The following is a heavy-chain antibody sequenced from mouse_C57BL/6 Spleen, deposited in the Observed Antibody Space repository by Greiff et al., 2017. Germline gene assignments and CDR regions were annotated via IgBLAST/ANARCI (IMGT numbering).Heavy chain of an antibody. V-gene: IGHV1-52*01. D-gene: IGHD1-1*01. CDR1: GYTFTSYW. Sequence: QVQLQQPGAELVRPGSSVKLSCKASGYTFTSYWMHWVKQRPIQGLEWIVNIDPSDSETHYNQKFKDKATLTVDKSSSTAYMQLSSLTSEDSAVYYCATYYGSPFDYWGQGTTLTVSS. CDR2: IDPSDSET. J-gene: IGHJ2*01. CDR3: ATYYGSPFDY.